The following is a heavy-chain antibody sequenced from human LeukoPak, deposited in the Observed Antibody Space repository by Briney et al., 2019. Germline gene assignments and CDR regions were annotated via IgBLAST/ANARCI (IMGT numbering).Heavy chain of an antibody. D-gene: IGHD6-19*01. CDR1: GGSISSYY. J-gene: IGHJ4*01. CDR3: ARDQYSSGFDFAY. Sequence: SETLSLTCTVSGGSISSYYWSWIRQPPGKGLELIVYIYYSGSTNYNPSLKSRVTMSVDPSKNQFFLKLSSVTAADTAVYYCARDQYSSGFDFAYSGHGTLVTVSS. CDR2: IYYSGST. V-gene: IGHV4-59*12.